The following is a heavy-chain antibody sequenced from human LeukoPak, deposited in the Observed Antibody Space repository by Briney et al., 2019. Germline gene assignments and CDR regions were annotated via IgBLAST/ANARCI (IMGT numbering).Heavy chain of an antibody. CDR3: ARGETLRITIFGVVIMQYGMDV. Sequence: PSETLSLTCTVSGGSVSSGSYYWSWIRQPPGKGLEWIGYIYNSGSTKYNPSLKSRVTISVDTSKNQFSLKLSSVTAADTAVYYCARGETLRITIFGVVIMQYGMDVWGQGTTVTVSS. CDR1: GGSVSSGSYY. CDR2: IYNSGST. V-gene: IGHV4-61*01. D-gene: IGHD3-3*01. J-gene: IGHJ6*02.